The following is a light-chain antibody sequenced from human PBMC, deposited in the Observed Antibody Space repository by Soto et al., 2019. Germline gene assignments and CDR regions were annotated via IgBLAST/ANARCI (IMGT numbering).Light chain of an antibody. Sequence: DIQMTQSPSSLSASVGDRVTITCRASQTIIRYLNWYQQKPGRAPNLLIYAAYTLQSGVPSRFSGSGAGREFTLTISSLQPEEFATYYCQQSYSTLFTFGPGTKVEIK. CDR3: QQSYSTLFT. CDR1: QTIIRY. CDR2: AAY. V-gene: IGKV1-39*01. J-gene: IGKJ3*01.